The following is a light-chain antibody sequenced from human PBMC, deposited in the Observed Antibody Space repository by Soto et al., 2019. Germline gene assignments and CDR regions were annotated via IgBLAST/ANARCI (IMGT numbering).Light chain of an antibody. V-gene: IGKV3-15*01. CDR3: QQYNNWPPGT. CDR1: QSVSGN. CDR2: GAS. Sequence: EIVMTQSPTTLSVSPGYRAPLSCRASQSVSGNLAWYQQRPGQAPRLLIYGASTRATGIPASFRGSGSGTELTLTISRLQSEDLAVYYGQQYNNWPPGTVGEGTKVDIK. J-gene: IGKJ1*01.